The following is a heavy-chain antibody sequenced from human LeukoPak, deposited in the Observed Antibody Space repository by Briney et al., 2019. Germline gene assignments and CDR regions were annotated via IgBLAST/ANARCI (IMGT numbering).Heavy chain of an antibody. J-gene: IGHJ4*02. Sequence: ASETLSLTCTVSGGSISSSSYYWGWIRQPPGKGLEWIGSIYYSGSTYYNPSLKSRVTISVDTSKNQFSLKLGSVTAADTAVYYCARREGQWLVTNDYWGQGTLVTVSS. V-gene: IGHV4-39*01. D-gene: IGHD6-19*01. CDR2: IYYSGST. CDR1: GGSISSSSYY. CDR3: ARREGQWLVTNDY.